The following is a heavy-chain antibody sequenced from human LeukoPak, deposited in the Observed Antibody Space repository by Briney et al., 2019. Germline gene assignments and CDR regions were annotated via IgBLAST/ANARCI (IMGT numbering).Heavy chain of an antibody. J-gene: IGHJ4*02. CDR3: ARDRVPGIAVAVLDY. CDR1: GFTFSDYY. CDR2: ISSSGSII. V-gene: IGHV3-11*04. Sequence: PGGSLRLSRAASGFTFSDYYMTWIRQAPGKGLEWVSYISSSGSIIYYADSVKGRFIISRDNAKNSLYLQMNSLRAEDTAVYYCARDRVPGIAVAVLDYWGQGTLVTVSS. D-gene: IGHD6-19*01.